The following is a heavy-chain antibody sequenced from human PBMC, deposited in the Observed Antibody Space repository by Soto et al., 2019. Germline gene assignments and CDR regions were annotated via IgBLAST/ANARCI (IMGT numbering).Heavy chain of an antibody. CDR3: SRRAPEGFDP. V-gene: IGHV4-39*02. CDR1: GASISSSSYF. CDR2: IDYRGTT. Sequence: QLQLQESGPGLAKPSETLSLNCTVSGASISSSSYFWAWISRTPGKGLEWSASIDYRGTTYKNPSLKSRVTVALDTSKNHFSLNLGSVTAADTALYYCSRRAPEGFDPWGQGTLVTVSS. J-gene: IGHJ5*02.